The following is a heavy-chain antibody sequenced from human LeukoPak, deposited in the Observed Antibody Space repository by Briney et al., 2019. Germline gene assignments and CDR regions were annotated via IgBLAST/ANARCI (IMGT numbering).Heavy chain of an antibody. D-gene: IGHD5-18*01. CDR1: GGFVSSGSYY. V-gene: IGHV4-61*01. CDR2: IYYSGST. Sequence: SETLSLTCTVSGGFVSSGSYYWSWIRQPPGKGLEWIGYIYYSGSTNYNPSLKSRVTISVDTSKNQFSLKLSSVTAADTAVYYCAGYSYGYGYDYWGQGTLVTVSS. CDR3: AGYSYGYGYDY. J-gene: IGHJ4*02.